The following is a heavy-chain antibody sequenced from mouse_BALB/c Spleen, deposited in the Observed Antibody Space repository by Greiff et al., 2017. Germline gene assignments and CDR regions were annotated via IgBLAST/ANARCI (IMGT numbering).Heavy chain of an antibody. Sequence: EVQLVESGGGLVKPGGSLKLSCAASGFTFSDYCMSWVRQTPEKRLEWVATISAGGSYTYYPDSVKGRFTISRDNAKNNLYLQMSSLKSEDTAMYYCARGHIITTVEAEDWGQGTTLTVSS. CDR2: ISAGGSYT. CDR1: GFTFSDYC. J-gene: IGHJ2*01. D-gene: IGHD1-1*01. V-gene: IGHV5-4*02. CDR3: ARGHIITTVEAED.